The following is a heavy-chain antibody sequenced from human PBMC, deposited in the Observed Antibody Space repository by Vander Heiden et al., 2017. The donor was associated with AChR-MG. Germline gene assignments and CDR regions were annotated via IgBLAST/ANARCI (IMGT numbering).Heavy chain of an antibody. CDR3: ARGLVESMSYYYYYMDV. Sequence: QVQLQQWGAALLKPSETVSLTCSVYGGSFSGYYWSWIRQPPGKGLEWIGEINHRGSTNYNPSLKSRVTISVDTSKNQFSLKLSSVTAADTAVYYCARGLVESMSYYYYYMDVWGKGTTVTVSS. CDR2: INHRGST. J-gene: IGHJ6*03. V-gene: IGHV4-34*01. D-gene: IGHD6-6*01. CDR1: GGSFSGYY.